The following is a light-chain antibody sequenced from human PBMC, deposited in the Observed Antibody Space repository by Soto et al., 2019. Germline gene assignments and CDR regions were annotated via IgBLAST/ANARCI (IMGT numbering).Light chain of an antibody. CDR3: QQYNSYSWT. Sequence: IVMTQSPATLSVSPGDGATLSCRASQNVSSTYLGWYQQKPGQAPRLLIYGASSRATGIPDRFSGSGSGTEFTLTISSLQPDDFATYYCQQYNSYSWTFGQGTKVDIK. J-gene: IGKJ1*01. V-gene: IGKV3D-15*01. CDR2: GAS. CDR1: QNVSSTY.